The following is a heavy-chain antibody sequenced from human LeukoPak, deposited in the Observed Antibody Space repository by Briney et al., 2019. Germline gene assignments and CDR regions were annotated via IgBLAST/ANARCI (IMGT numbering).Heavy chain of an antibody. Sequence: GGSLRLSCAASGFTFSSYGMSWVRQAPGKGLEWVSGISGSGGSTYYADSVKGRFTISRDNSKSTLYLQMNSLRAEDTAVYYCAKDSAKKYDDYWGQGTLVTVSS. CDR1: GFTFSSYG. CDR3: AKDSAKKYDDY. J-gene: IGHJ4*02. CDR2: ISGSGGST. V-gene: IGHV3-23*01. D-gene: IGHD2/OR15-2a*01.